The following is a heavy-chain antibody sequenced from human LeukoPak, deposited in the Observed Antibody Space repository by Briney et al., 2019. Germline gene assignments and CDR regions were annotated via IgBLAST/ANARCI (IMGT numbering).Heavy chain of an antibody. J-gene: IGHJ5*02. CDR1: GGSFSGHY. Sequence: SETLSLTCAVYGGSFSGHYWSWIRQPPGKGLEWIGEINHSGSTNYNPSLKSRATISVDTSKNQFSLKLNSVTAADTAVYYCARGQWEIRFDPWGQGTLVTVSS. CDR3: ARGQWEIRFDP. CDR2: INHSGST. D-gene: IGHD1-26*01. V-gene: IGHV4-34*01.